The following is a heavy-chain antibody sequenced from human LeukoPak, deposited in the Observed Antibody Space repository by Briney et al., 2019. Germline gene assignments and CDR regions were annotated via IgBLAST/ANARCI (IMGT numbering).Heavy chain of an antibody. J-gene: IGHJ4*02. CDR2: VTGSGRTI. CDR3: ARDNFDGVHWGFDY. D-gene: IGHD2-8*01. V-gene: IGHV3-48*02. CDR1: GFTFSTYS. Sequence: GGSLRLSCAASGFTFSTYSMNWVRQAPGKGLEWVSYVTGSGRTIYYADSVKGRLTISRDNAKNSLYLQMNSLGDEDTAMYYCARDNFDGVHWGFDYWGQGTLVTVSS.